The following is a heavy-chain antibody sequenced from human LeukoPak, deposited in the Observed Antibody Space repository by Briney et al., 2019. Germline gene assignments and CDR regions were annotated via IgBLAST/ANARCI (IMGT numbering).Heavy chain of an antibody. V-gene: IGHV1-46*01. Sequence: GASVKVSCTASGYTFTSYYMHWVRQAPGQGLEWMGRINPSGGSTSYAQKFQGRATMTRDTSTSTVYMELSSLRSDDTAVYYCARGTHGGIRDAFDIWGQGTMVTVSS. J-gene: IGHJ3*02. CDR1: GYTFTSYY. CDR2: INPSGGST. D-gene: IGHD1-14*01. CDR3: ARGTHGGIRDAFDI.